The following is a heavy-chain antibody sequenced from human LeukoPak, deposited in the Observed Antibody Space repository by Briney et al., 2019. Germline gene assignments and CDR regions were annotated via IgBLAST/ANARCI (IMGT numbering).Heavy chain of an antibody. CDR3: AKDCCRVFISSWYVY. J-gene: IGHJ4*02. V-gene: IGHV3-23*01. D-gene: IGHD6-13*01. CDR2: ISGSGGNT. CDR1: GFTFSSYA. Sequence: PGGSLRLSCAASGFTFSSYAMSWVRQAPGKGLEWVSAISGSGGNTYYADSVKGRFTISRDYSKNTLYLQMNSLRAEDTAVYYCAKDCCRVFISSWYVYWGQGTLVTVSS.